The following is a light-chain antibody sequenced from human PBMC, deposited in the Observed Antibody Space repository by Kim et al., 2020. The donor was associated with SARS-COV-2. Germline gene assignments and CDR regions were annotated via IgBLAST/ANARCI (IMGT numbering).Light chain of an antibody. Sequence: DIQMTQSPSTLSASVGDRVTITCRASQIVETYLAWYQQKPGKAPKLLVYQAPSLQVGVPSRFSGSGSGAEFTLTINSLQPDDFATYYCQHYIRFPYTFGQGTKLEI. J-gene: IGKJ2*01. CDR1: QIVETY. CDR3: QHYIRFPYT. V-gene: IGKV1-5*03. CDR2: QAP.